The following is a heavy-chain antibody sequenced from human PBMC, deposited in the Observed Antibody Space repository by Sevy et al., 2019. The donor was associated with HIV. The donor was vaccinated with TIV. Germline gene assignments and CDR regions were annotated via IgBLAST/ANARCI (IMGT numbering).Heavy chain of an antibody. CDR3: ARATDPRYCSGTSCYTGALDL. J-gene: IGHJ4*02. V-gene: IGHV3-21*01. D-gene: IGHD2-2*02. CDR1: GFIFSSYN. CDR2: ISSGSSFT. Sequence: GGSLRLSCAASGFIFSSYNMNWVRQAPGKGLEWVASISSGSSFTYYADSVKGRFAVSRDNSKNSLSLQMNSVRAADTAVYYCARATDPRYCSGTSCYTGALDLWGQGALVTVSS.